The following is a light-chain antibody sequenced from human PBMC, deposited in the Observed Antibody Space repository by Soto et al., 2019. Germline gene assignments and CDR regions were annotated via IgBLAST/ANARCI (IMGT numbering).Light chain of an antibody. CDR1: SSDVGNYNL. Sequence: QSALTQPASVSGSPGQSITISCTGTSSDVGNYNLVSWYQQHPDKAPKLMIYEVSKRPSGVSDRFSGSKSGNTASLTISGLQAEDEADYYCCSYAGSSTWVFGGRTKVTVL. J-gene: IGLJ3*02. CDR2: EVS. CDR3: CSYAGSSTWV. V-gene: IGLV2-23*02.